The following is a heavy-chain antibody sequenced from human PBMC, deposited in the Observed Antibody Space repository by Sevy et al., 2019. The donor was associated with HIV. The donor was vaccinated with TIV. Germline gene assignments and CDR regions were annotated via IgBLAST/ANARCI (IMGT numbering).Heavy chain of an antibody. V-gene: IGHV3-7*01. D-gene: IGHD3-10*01. J-gene: IGHJ4*02. CDR1: GFTISSYW. Sequence: GGSLRLSCAASGFTISSYWMLWVRQAPGKGLGWVANINQDGSTKYYLDSVKGRLTNSKDNAKNAVVLQMNSRTAEETGVYFCVRAMASADSFWGQGTLVTVS. CDR3: VRAMASADSF. CDR2: INQDGSTK.